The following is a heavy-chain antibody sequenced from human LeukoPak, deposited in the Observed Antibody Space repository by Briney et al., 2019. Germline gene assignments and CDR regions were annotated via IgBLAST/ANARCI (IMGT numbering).Heavy chain of an antibody. Sequence: GGSLRLSCAASGFTFSSYAMSWVRQAPGKGLEWVSAISGSGGSTYYADSVEGRFTISRDNSKNTLYLQMNSLRAEDTAVYYCAKDREAHSSYYYMDVWGKGTTVTVSS. CDR1: GFTFSSYA. V-gene: IGHV3-23*01. D-gene: IGHD1-26*01. CDR2: ISGSGGST. J-gene: IGHJ6*03. CDR3: AKDREAHSSYYYMDV.